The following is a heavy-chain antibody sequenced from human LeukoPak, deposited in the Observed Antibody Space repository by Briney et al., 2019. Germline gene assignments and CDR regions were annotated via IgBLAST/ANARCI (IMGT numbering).Heavy chain of an antibody. V-gene: IGHV3-48*01. Sequence: PGGSLRLSCAASGLTFSSYAMMWLRQAPGKGLEWLSAVKGRFTISRDNAKNSLYLQMNSLRAEDTAVYYCAREIGALGIWSQGTMVTVSS. CDR3: AREIGALGI. CDR1: GLTFSSYA. J-gene: IGHJ3*02. D-gene: IGHD3-22*01.